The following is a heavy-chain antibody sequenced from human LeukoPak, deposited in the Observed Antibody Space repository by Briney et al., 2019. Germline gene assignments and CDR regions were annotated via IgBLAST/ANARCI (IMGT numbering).Heavy chain of an antibody. CDR1: GFTFSSYG. CDR3: AKDSSSWDEPDY. Sequence: PGGSLRLSCAASGFTFSSYGMHWVRQAPGKGLEWVAVIWYDGSNKYYADSVRGRFTISRDNSKNTLYLQMNSLGAEDTAVYYCAKDSSSWDEPDYWGQGTLVTVSS. D-gene: IGHD6-13*01. V-gene: IGHV3-33*06. J-gene: IGHJ4*02. CDR2: IWYDGSNK.